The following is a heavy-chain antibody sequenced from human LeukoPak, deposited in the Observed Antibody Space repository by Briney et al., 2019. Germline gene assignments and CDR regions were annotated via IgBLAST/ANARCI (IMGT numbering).Heavy chain of an antibody. J-gene: IGHJ4*02. Sequence: GRSLRLSCAASGFTFSSYGMHWVRQAPGKGLEWVAVIWYDGSNKNYADSVKGRFTISRDNSKNTLYLQMNSLRAEDTAVYYCARGPGDSSGSPPGYWGQGTLVTVSS. CDR1: GFTFSSYG. CDR2: IWYDGSNK. CDR3: ARGPGDSSGSPPGY. V-gene: IGHV3-33*01. D-gene: IGHD3-22*01.